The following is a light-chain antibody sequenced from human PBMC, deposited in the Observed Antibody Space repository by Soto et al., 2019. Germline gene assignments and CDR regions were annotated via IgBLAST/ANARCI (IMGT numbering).Light chain of an antibody. CDR3: MQALQTPWT. J-gene: IGKJ1*01. CDR2: LGS. V-gene: IGKV2-28*01. Sequence: DIVMTQSPLSLPVTPGEPASISCRSSQSLLHSNGYNYLDWYLQKPGQSPQFLIYLGSNRASGVPDRFSGCGSGTDFTLKISRVEAEDVGVYYCMQALQTPWTFGQGTKVEIK. CDR1: QSLLHSNGYNY.